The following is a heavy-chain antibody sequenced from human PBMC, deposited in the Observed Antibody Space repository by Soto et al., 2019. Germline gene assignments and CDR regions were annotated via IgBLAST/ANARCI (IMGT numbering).Heavy chain of an antibody. CDR3: AKGRLVSSGWLYYFDY. V-gene: IGHV3-23*01. CDR2: ISGSGGST. CDR1: GFTFSSYA. D-gene: IGHD6-19*01. J-gene: IGHJ4*02. Sequence: GGSLRLSCAASGFTFSSYAMSWVRQAPGKGLEWVSAISGSGGSTYYADSVKGRFTISRDNPKNTLYLQMNSLRAEDTAVYYCAKGRLVSSGWLYYFDYWGQGTLVTVSS.